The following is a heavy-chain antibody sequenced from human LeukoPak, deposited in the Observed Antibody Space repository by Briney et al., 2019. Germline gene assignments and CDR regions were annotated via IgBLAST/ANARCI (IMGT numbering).Heavy chain of an antibody. CDR1: GYSFTDNY. CDR2: IYPKSGAT. V-gene: IGHV1-2*02. Sequence: ASVKVSCKPSGYSFTDNYMHWLRQAPGQGLEWMGWIYPKSGATNYARKFQGRVTMTRDTSISTVYVELGGLRSDDTAVYFCARDNDLGPDYWGQGTLVTVSS. J-gene: IGHJ4*02. CDR3: ARDNDLGPDY. D-gene: IGHD2-21*02.